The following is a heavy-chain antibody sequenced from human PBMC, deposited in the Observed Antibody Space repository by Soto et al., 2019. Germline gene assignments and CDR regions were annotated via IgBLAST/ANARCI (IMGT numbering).Heavy chain of an antibody. J-gene: IGHJ6*02. CDR2: IYYSGST. CDR3: ARNGDYYYYGMDV. CDR1: GGSISSSSYY. V-gene: IGHV4-39*01. Sequence: PSETLSLTCTVSGGSISSSSYYWGWIRQPPGKGLEWIGSIYYSGSTYYNPSLKSRVTISVDTSKNQFSLKLSSVTAADTAVYYSARNGDYYYYGMDVWGQGTTVTVSS.